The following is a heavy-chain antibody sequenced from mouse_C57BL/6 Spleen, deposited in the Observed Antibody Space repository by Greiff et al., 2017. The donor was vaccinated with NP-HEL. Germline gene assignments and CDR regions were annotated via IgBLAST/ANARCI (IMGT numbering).Heavy chain of an antibody. J-gene: IGHJ4*01. CDR1: GYTFTDYY. V-gene: IGHV1-26*01. CDR3: ARFSYYEDDGAMDY. CDR2: INPNNGGT. Sequence: EVQLQQSGPELVKPGASVKISCKASGYTFTDYYMNWVKQSHGKSLEWIGDINPNNGGTSYNQKFKGKATLTVDKSSSTAYMELRSLTSEDSAVYYCARFSYYEDDGAMDYWGQGTSVTVSS. D-gene: IGHD2-4*01.